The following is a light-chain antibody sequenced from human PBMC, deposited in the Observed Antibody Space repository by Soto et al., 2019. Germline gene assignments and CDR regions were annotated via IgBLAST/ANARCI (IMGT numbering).Light chain of an antibody. CDR2: DTS. J-gene: IGKJ5*01. V-gene: IGKV3-11*01. Sequence: EIVLTQSPATLSLSPWERATLSCRASQSVGSFLAWYQQKPGQAPRLLIYDTSIRATGIPARFSGSGSGTDFTLTISSLEPEDFATYYCQQANSFPLTFGPGTRLEIK. CDR3: QQANSFPLT. CDR1: QSVGSF.